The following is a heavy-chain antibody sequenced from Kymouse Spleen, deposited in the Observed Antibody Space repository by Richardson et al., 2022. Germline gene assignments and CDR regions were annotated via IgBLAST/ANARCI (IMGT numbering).Heavy chain of an antibody. Sequence: QVQLVESGGGVVQPGRSLRLSCAASGFTFSSYGMHWVRQAPGKGLEWVAVISYDGSNKYYADSVKGRFTISRDNSKNTLYLQMNSLRAEDTAVYYCAKEGAVAGTGYYYYGMDVWGQGTTVTVSS. D-gene: IGHD6-19*01. CDR1: GFTFSSYG. V-gene: IGHV3-30*18. CDR3: AKEGAVAGTGYYYYGMDV. J-gene: IGHJ6*02. CDR2: ISYDGSNK.